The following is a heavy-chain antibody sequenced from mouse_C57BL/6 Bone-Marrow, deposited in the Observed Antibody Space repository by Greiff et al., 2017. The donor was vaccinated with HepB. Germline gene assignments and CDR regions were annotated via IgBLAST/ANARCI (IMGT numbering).Heavy chain of an antibody. CDR1: GYTFTSYW. CDR3: ARGGCDDYDVWFAY. J-gene: IGHJ3*01. CDR2: IDPSDSYT. Sequence: QVQLQQPGAELVRPGTSVKLSCKASGYTFTSYWMHWVKQRPGQGLEWIGVIDPSDSYTNYNPKFKGKATLTVDTSSSTAYMQLSSLTSEDSAVYYCARGGCDDYDVWFAYWGQGTLVTVSA. D-gene: IGHD2-4*01. V-gene: IGHV1-59*01.